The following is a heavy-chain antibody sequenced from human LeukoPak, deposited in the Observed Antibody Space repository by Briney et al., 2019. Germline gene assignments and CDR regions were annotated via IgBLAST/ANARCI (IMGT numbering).Heavy chain of an antibody. V-gene: IGHV4-39*01. J-gene: IGHJ4*02. Sequence: KPSETLSLTCTVSGGSISSSSYYWGWIRQPPGKGLEWIGSIYYSGSTYYNPSLKSRVTISVDTSKNQFSLKLSSVTAADTAVYYCASIYLVGVTRPFDYWGQGTLVTVSS. CDR3: ASIYLVGVTRPFDY. CDR1: GGSISSSSYY. D-gene: IGHD1-26*01. CDR2: IYYSGST.